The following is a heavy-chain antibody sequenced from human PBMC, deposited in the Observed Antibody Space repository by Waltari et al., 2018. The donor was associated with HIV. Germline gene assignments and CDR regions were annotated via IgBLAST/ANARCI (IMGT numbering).Heavy chain of an antibody. CDR2: MFHNGST. Sequence: QVQLQESGPGLVKHSETLSLTCAVSGYSISSGYFWGWNRQPPGKALEWIGSMFHNGSTYYNPSLKSRVTISVDTSKNQFSLKLSSVTSADTAIYYCAREWGTLMVAWFDPWGQGTLVTVSS. CDR3: AREWGTLMVAWFDP. D-gene: IGHD3-10*01. CDR1: GYSISSGYF. V-gene: IGHV4-38-2*02. J-gene: IGHJ5*02.